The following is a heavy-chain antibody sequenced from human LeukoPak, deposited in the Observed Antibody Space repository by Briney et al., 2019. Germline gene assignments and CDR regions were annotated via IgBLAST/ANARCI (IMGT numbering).Heavy chain of an antibody. Sequence: SETLSLTCAVDGGSFSGFYWGWHRQPQGQGLEWVGVINHSGSTNYNPSLKSRVTISVDTSKNQFSLKLSSVTAADTAVYYCAGSGSYFYYYYYYMDVWGKGTTVTVSS. CDR1: GGSFSGFY. J-gene: IGHJ6*03. CDR3: AGSGSYFYYYYYYMDV. V-gene: IGHV4-34*01. D-gene: IGHD3-10*01. CDR2: INHSGST.